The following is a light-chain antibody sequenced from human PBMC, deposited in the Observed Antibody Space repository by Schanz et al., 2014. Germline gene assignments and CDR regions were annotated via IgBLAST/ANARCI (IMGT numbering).Light chain of an antibody. V-gene: IGKV1-5*03. Sequence: DIQMTQSPSTLSASIGDRVTITCRASQSIDNCLAWYQQKPGKAPKLLIYRASTLQTGVPSRFSGSGSRTDFTFTISSLQPEDIATYYCQQSDNLPHFGGGTKVEV. CDR3: QQSDNLPH. J-gene: IGKJ4*01. CDR1: QSIDNC. CDR2: RAS.